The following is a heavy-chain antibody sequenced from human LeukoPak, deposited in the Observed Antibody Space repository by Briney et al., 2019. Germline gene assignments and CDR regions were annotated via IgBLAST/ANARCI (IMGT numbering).Heavy chain of an antibody. CDR1: EYSFTTYW. Sequence: GESLKISCKGSEYSFTTYWIGWVRQTPGKGLEWMGMIYPGDSDTKYGPSFQGQVTISTDKSINTAYLQWGSLKASDTAIYYCARVKQAVALVDVFDIWGQGTMVTVSS. V-gene: IGHV5-51*01. CDR3: ARVKQAVALVDVFDI. D-gene: IGHD6-13*01. J-gene: IGHJ3*02. CDR2: IYPGDSDT.